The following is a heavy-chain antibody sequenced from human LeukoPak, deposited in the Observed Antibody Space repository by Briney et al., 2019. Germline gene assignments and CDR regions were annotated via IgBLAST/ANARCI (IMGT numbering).Heavy chain of an antibody. CDR3: WVWCGVKGGN. D-gene: IGHD3-3*01. CDR2: TKNKADSSTT. V-gene: IGHV3-72*01. CDR1: GFTFSDHY. J-gene: IGHJ4*02. Sequence: GGSLRLSCAASGFTFSDHYMDWVRQAPGKGLEWVGRTKNKADSSTTEYAASVKGKFNIPRDDSMNSLYLQMNSLKTEDTAVYLCWVWCGVKGGNWGQGTLDSVSS.